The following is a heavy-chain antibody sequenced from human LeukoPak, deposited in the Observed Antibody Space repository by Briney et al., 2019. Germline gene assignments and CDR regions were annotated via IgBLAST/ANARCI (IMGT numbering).Heavy chain of an antibody. CDR3: ARGLPAAATAP. CDR1: GFTFSSSA. CDR2: ISASGGST. J-gene: IGHJ5*02. V-gene: IGHV3-23*01. Sequence: GGSLRLSCAASGFTFSSSAMSWVRQVPGKGLEWVSGISASGGSTYYADSVRGRFTISRDNSKNTLYVQMNSLRDEDTAVYYCARGLPAAATAPWGQGTLVTVSS. D-gene: IGHD6-25*01.